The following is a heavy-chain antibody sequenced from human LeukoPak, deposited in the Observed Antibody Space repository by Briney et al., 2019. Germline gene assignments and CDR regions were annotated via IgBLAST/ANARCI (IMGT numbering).Heavy chain of an antibody. J-gene: IGHJ4*02. D-gene: IGHD4-17*01. CDR3: AKNYGDYADAYFDY. V-gene: IGHV3-23*01. CDR1: GCTFSSYA. Sequence: GGSLRLSCAASGCTFSSYAMSWVRQAPGKGLEWVSTIIGSGGSTYYADSLKGRFTISRDNSTNTLYLQMTSLRAEDTAVYYCAKNYGDYADAYFDYWGQGTLVTVSS. CDR2: IIGSGGST.